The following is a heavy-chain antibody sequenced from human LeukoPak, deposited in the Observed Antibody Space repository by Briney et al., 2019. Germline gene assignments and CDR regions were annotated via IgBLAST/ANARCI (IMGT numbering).Heavy chain of an antibody. CDR1: GFTFSSYA. J-gene: IGHJ3*02. CDR2: IWYDGSAK. D-gene: IGHD3-9*01. CDR3: ARELRYFDWLDAFDI. Sequence: PGGSLRLSCAASGFTFSSYAMHWVRQAPGKGLEWVGIIWYDGSAKFCADSVQGRFTISRDNAKNTLYLQMNSLRAEDTAVYYCARELRYFDWLDAFDIWGQGTMVTVSS. V-gene: IGHV3-33*01.